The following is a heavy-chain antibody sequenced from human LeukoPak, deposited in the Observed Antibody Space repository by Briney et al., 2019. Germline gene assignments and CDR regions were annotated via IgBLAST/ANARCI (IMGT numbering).Heavy chain of an antibody. D-gene: IGHD6-19*01. Sequence: GGSLRLSCAASGFTFSSYGMHWVRQAPGKGLEWVAVISYDGSNKYYADSVKGRFTISRDNSKNTLYLQMNSLRAEDTAVYYCAKDHSPSSGWYFDYWGQGTLVTVSS. CDR2: ISYDGSNK. J-gene: IGHJ4*02. CDR3: AKDHSPSSGWYFDY. CDR1: GFTFSSYG. V-gene: IGHV3-30*18.